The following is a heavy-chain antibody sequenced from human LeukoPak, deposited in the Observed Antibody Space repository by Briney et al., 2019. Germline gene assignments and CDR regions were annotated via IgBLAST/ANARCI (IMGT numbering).Heavy chain of an antibody. J-gene: IGHJ3*02. Sequence: SVKVSCKASGYTFSRYGISWVRQAPGQGLEWMGWISAYNGNTHDVQKLQGRVTMTTDTSTSTAYMELRSLRFDDTAVYYCARRGYCSRTSCPSPHDDALDIWGQGTMVTVSS. V-gene: IGHV1-18*01. D-gene: IGHD2-2*01. CDR3: ARRGYCSRTSCPSPHDDALDI. CDR1: GYTFSRYG. CDR2: ISAYNGNT.